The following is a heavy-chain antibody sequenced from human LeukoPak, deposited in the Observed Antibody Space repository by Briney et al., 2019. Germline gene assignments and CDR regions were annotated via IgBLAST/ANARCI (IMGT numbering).Heavy chain of an antibody. CDR3: ARGGSWYYYGMDV. V-gene: IGHV1-24*01. Sequence: GASVKVSCKVSGYTLTELSMHWVRQAPGKGLEWMGGFDPEDGETIYAQNFQGRVTMTEDTSTDTAYMELNNLTSEDTAVYYCARGGSWYYYGMDVWGQGTTVTVSS. D-gene: IGHD6-13*01. CDR1: GYTLTELS. J-gene: IGHJ6*02. CDR2: FDPEDGET.